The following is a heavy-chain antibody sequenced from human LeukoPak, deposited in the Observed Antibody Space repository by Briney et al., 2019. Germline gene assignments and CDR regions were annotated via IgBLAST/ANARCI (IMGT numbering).Heavy chain of an antibody. D-gene: IGHD7-27*01. CDR2: ISGSGGST. CDR3: AKVPTALTGEYYFDY. V-gene: IGHV3-23*01. Sequence: GGSLRLSCAASGFTFSSYAMSWVRQAPGKGLEWVSAISGSGGSTYYADSVKGRFTISRDNSKNTLYLQMSSLRAEDTAVYYCAKVPTALTGEYYFDYWGQGTLVTVSS. CDR1: GFTFSSYA. J-gene: IGHJ4*02.